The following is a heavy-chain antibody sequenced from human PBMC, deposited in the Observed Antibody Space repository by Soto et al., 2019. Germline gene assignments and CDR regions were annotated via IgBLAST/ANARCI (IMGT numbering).Heavy chain of an antibody. CDR3: ASDPDAFDI. V-gene: IGHV3-30-3*01. D-gene: IGHD3-10*01. CDR2: ISYDGSNK. Sequence: GGSLRLSXAASGFTFSSYAMHWVRQAPGKGLEWVAVISYDGSNKYYADSVKGRFTISRDNSKNTLYLQMNSLRAEDTAVYYCASDPDAFDIWGQGTMVTVSS. CDR1: GFTFSSYA. J-gene: IGHJ3*02.